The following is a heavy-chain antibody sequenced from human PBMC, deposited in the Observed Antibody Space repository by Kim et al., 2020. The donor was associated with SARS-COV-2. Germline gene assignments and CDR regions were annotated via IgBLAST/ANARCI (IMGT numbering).Heavy chain of an antibody. Sequence: GTPTYSQGITGRFVYTVDTSDSTAYLTVSSLKAEDTAVYYCARDSTGYFDSWGQGTLVTVSS. J-gene: IGHJ4*02. CDR3: ARDSTGYFDS. V-gene: IGHV7-4-1*02. D-gene: IGHD2-8*02. CDR2: GTP.